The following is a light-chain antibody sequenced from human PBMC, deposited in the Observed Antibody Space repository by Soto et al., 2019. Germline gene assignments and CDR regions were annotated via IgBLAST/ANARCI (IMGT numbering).Light chain of an antibody. V-gene: IGLV2-14*01. CDR3: SSYASGSTLV. CDR1: SSDVGGYNH. CDR2: EVT. J-gene: IGLJ2*01. Sequence: QSALTQPASVSGSPGQSITISCTGTSSDVGGYNHVSWYQQHPGKAPKLILYEVTDRPSGVSKRFSGSKSGNTASLTISGLQAEDEADYYCSSYASGSTLVFDGGTKVTVL.